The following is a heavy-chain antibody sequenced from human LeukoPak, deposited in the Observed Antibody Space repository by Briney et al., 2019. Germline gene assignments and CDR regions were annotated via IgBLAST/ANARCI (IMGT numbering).Heavy chain of an antibody. Sequence: SGPTLVKPAQTLTPTCTFSGFSLSTSGVGVGWIRQPPGKALEWLALIYWNDDKGYSPSLRSRLTITKDTSKNQVVLTMTNMDPVDTATYYCAHRLAYSSSFDMDVWGQGTTVTVSS. J-gene: IGHJ6*02. CDR2: IYWNDDK. CDR3: AHRLAYSSSFDMDV. D-gene: IGHD6-6*01. CDR1: GFSLSTSGVG. V-gene: IGHV2-5*01.